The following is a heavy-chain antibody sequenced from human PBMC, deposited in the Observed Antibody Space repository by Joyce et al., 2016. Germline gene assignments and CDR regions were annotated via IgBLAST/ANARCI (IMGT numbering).Heavy chain of an antibody. D-gene: IGHD2-21*01. CDR1: GVSLSGFY. J-gene: IGHJ3*02. Sequence: QVQLQQWGAGLLKPSETLSLTCGVYGVSLSGFYWSWIRQPPGKGLQWLGEINHSGGTNYNPSLKSRLTSSVDTSKNQVSLRLRSVTAADTGIYYCARGVCVGASCHGAFNIWGQGTMVTVSS. CDR3: ARGVCVGASCHGAFNI. CDR2: INHSGGT. V-gene: IGHV4-34*01.